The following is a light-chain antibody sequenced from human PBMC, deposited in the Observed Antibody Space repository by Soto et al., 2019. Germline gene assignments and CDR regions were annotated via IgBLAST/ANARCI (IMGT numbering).Light chain of an antibody. CDR3: KSYAGSNNYV. Sequence: QSALAQPPSASGSPGQSVTISCTGTRSDIGVYDFVSWYQHHPGKAPRLIIYEVVQRPSGVPDRFSGSKSGNTASLTVSGLQAADEADYFCKSYAGSNNYVSGSGTKVTVL. J-gene: IGLJ1*01. CDR2: EVV. CDR1: RSDIGVYDF. V-gene: IGLV2-8*01.